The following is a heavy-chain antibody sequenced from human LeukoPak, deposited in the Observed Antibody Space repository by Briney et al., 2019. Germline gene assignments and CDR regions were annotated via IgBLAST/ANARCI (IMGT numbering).Heavy chain of an antibody. V-gene: IGHV3-33*01. CDR2: IWYDGSNK. Sequence: PGRSLRLSCAASGFIFSNYGMHWVRQAPGKGLEWVAVIWYDGSNKYYADSVKGRFTISRDDSKDTLYLQMNSLRADDTAVYYCARDGCSGGNCYWRGFDSCGQGTLVTVSS. CDR1: GFIFSNYG. CDR3: ARDGCSGGNCYWRGFDS. J-gene: IGHJ4*02. D-gene: IGHD2-15*01.